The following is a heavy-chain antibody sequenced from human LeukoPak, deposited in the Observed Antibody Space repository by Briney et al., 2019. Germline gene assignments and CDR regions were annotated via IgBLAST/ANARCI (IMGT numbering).Heavy chain of an antibody. CDR2: IRSKANSYAT. Sequence: SLRLSCAPSGVTLTGSAMHSVPQSSGQQRKWFGRIRSKANSYATAYAASAKGRFTISRDDSTHKRYLQMKSLTTEDTAVYYCTSDMITVTTTSPEYWGQGTLVTVSS. CDR1: GVTLTGSA. CDR3: TSDMITVTTTSPEY. V-gene: IGHV3-73*01. J-gene: IGHJ4*02. D-gene: IGHD4-17*01.